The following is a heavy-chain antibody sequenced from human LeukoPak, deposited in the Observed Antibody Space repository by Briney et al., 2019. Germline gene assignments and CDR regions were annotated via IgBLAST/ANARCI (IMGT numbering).Heavy chain of an antibody. J-gene: IGHJ3*02. CDR3: ARPHYSSSWFYTDDI. CDR2: INAGNGNT. CDR1: GYTFPSYF. D-gene: IGHD6-13*01. V-gene: IGHV1-3*01. Sequence: GASVKVSCKASGYTFPSYFMHWVRQAPGQRLEWMGWINAGNGNTKYSQKFQGRVTITRDTSASTAYMELSSLRSEDTAVYYCARPHYSSSWFYTDDIWGQGTMVTVSS.